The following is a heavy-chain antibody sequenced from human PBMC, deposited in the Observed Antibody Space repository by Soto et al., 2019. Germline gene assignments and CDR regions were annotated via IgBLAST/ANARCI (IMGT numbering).Heavy chain of an antibody. J-gene: IGHJ6*02. CDR2: INPNSGGT. Sequence: QVQLVQSGAEVKKPGASVRVPCKASGYSFTGYYVHWVRLAPGQGLEWLGWINPNSGGTNHAHKFQGRVTMTRDTSISTAYMELNRLTSNDTAVYYCAREAGTIGNYYYGMDVWGQGTTIAVS. CDR3: AREAGTIGNYYYGMDV. CDR1: GYSFTGYY. D-gene: IGHD1-7*01. V-gene: IGHV1-2*07.